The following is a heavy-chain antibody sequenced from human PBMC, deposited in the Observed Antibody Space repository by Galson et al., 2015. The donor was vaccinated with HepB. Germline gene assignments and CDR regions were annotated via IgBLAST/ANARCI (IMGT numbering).Heavy chain of an antibody. J-gene: IGHJ6*03. CDR3: ARDSGLQPEPYYYYYMDV. V-gene: IGHV3-53*01. Sequence: SLRLSCAASGFTVSSNYMSWVRQAPGKGLEWVSVIYSGGSTYYADSVKGRFTISRDNSKNTLYLQMNSLRAEDTAVYYCARDSGLQPEPYYYYYMDVWGKGTAVTVSS. CDR1: GFTVSSNY. D-gene: IGHD1-26*01. CDR2: IYSGGST.